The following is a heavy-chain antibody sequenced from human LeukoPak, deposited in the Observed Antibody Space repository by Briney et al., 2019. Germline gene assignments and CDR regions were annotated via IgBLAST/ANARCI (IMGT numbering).Heavy chain of an antibody. Sequence: GGSLRLSCTASGFTFGGYAMSWFRQAPGKGLEWVGFIRSKAYGGTTEYAASVKGRFTISRDDSRSIAYLQMNSLKTEDTAVYYCTRDQAPWFNYDRFDHWGQGTLVTVSS. CDR3: TRDQAPWFNYDRFDH. CDR1: GFTFGGYA. D-gene: IGHD5-12*01. J-gene: IGHJ4*02. V-gene: IGHV3-49*03. CDR2: IRSKAYGGTT.